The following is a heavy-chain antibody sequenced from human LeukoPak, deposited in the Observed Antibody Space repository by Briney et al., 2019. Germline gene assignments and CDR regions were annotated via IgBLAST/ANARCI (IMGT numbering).Heavy chain of an antibody. V-gene: IGHV3-23*01. J-gene: IGHJ3*02. CDR1: GFTFSSYA. CDR3: AKDAIEWSFYAFDI. Sequence: PGGSLRLSCAASGFTFSSYAMTWVRQAPGKGLEWVSVISASGGSTYYADSVKGRFTIFRDNSKNTLYLQMNSLRAEDTAIYYCAKDAIEWSFYAFDIWGQGTMVTVSS. CDR2: ISASGGST. D-gene: IGHD3-3*01.